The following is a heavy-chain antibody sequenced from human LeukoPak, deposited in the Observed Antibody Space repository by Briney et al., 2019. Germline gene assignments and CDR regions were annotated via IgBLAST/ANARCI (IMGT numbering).Heavy chain of an antibody. D-gene: IGHD2-2*01. CDR1: GGSISSSSYY. CDR2: IYYSGST. CDR3: AREDCSSTSCYLSWGYFDL. Sequence: PSETLSLTCTVSGGSISSSSYYWGWIRQPPGKGLEWIGSIYYSGSTYYNPSLKSRVTISVDTSKNQFSLKLSSVTAADTAVYYCAREDCSSTSCYLSWGYFDLWGRGTLVTVSS. J-gene: IGHJ2*01. V-gene: IGHV4-39*02.